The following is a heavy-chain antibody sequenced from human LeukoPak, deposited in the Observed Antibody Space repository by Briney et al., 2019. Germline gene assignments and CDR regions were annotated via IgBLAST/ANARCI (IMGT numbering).Heavy chain of an antibody. V-gene: IGHV3-9*01. CDR1: GFIFSDYG. D-gene: IGHD6-19*01. Sequence: PGGSLRLSCAASGFIFSDYGMHWVRQPPGKGLEWVSGISWNSGNIGYADSVKGRFTISRDNAKNSLYLQMDILKPEDTAFYYCAKVDGYNSGWYDSWGQGTLVTVSS. CDR3: AKVDGYNSGWYDS. CDR2: ISWNSGNI. J-gene: IGHJ5*01.